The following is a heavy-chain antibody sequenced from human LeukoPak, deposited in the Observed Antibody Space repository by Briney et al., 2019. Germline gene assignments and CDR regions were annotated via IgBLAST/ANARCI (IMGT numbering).Heavy chain of an antibody. D-gene: IGHD6-19*01. CDR1: GFTFSSYA. V-gene: IGHV3-23*01. CDR2: ISGSGDST. CDR3: ARGSGWYEPYYFDY. Sequence: GGSLRLSCAASGFTFSSYAMSWVRQAPGKGLEWVSAISGSGDSTYYSDSVKGRFTISRDNSENTLYLQLNSLRAEDTAVYYCARGSGWYEPYYFDYWGQGTLVTVSS. J-gene: IGHJ4*02.